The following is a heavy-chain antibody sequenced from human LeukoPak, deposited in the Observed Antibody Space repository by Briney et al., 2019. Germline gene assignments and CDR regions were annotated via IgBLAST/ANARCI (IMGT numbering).Heavy chain of an antibody. CDR2: IYHGGST. J-gene: IGHJ5*02. V-gene: IGHV4-30-2*01. CDR1: GGSISSGGYS. CDR3: ARYSSSWFNWFDP. Sequence: SETLSLTCAVSGGSISSGGYSWSWIRQPPGKGLEWIGYIYHGGSTFYNPSLKSRVTISVDRSKNRFSLNLSSVTAADTAVYYCARYSSSWFNWFDPWGQGTLVIVSS. D-gene: IGHD6-13*01.